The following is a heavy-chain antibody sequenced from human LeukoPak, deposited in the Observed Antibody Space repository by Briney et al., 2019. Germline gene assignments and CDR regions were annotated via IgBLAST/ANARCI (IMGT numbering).Heavy chain of an antibody. CDR2: IYSGGST. D-gene: IGHD6-19*01. V-gene: IGHV3-66*02. J-gene: IGHJ4*02. CDR1: GFTVSSNY. Sequence: AGGSLRLSRAASGFTVSSNYMSWVRQAPGKGLEWVSVIYSGGSTYYADSVKGRFTISRDNSKNTLYVQMNSLRAEDTAVYYCARGLVTACDYWGQGTLVTVSS. CDR3: ARGLVTACDY.